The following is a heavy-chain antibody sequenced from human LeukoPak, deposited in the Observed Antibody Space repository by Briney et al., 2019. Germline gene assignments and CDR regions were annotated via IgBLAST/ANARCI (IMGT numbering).Heavy chain of an antibody. J-gene: IGHJ5*02. Sequence: TGGSLRLSCAASGFTFSSFWMHWVRQAPGKGLVWVSRVSDDGSTTTYADSVKGRFTISRDNSKNTLYLQMNSLRGEDTALYYCAPLRVDTSMSWGQGTLVTVSS. V-gene: IGHV3-74*03. CDR2: VSDDGSTT. CDR3: APLRVDTSMS. D-gene: IGHD5-18*01. CDR1: GFTFSSFW.